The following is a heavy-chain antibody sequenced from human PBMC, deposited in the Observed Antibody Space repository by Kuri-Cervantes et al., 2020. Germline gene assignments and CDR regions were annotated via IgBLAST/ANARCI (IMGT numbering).Heavy chain of an antibody. CDR1: GGSISSSSYY. J-gene: IGHJ4*02. CDR2: IYYSGST. Sequence: LRLSCTVSGGSISSSSYYWSWIRQHPGKGLEWIGYIYYSGSTYYNPSLKSRVTISVDTSKNQFSLKLSSVTAADTAVYYCASITLLGGYCVSDWGQGTLVTVSS. D-gene: IGHD3-22*01. CDR3: ASITLLGGYCVSD. V-gene: IGHV4-31*03.